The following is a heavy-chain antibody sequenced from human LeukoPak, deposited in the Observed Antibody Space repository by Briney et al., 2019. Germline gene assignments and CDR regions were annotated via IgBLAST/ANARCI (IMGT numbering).Heavy chain of an antibody. CDR1: GYSFTSYW. CDR2: IYPGDSDT. Sequence: GESLKISCKGSGYSFTSYWIGWVRQMPGKGLEWMGIIYPGDSDTRYSPSFQGQVTISADKSISTAYLQWSSLKASDTAMHYCAVQYCSSTSCYSGFDPWGQGTLATVSS. V-gene: IGHV5-51*01. CDR3: AVQYCSSTSCYSGFDP. J-gene: IGHJ5*02. D-gene: IGHD2-2*01.